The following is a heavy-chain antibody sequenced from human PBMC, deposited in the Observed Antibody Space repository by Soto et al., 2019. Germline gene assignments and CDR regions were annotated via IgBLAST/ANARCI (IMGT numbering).Heavy chain of an antibody. D-gene: IGHD2-21*02. CDR3: ARETAFDCGGGCYPFDY. J-gene: IGHJ4*02. CDR2: IKQDGSEK. Sequence: EVQLVESGGGLVQPGGSLRLSCAASGFTFSSYWMSWVHQAPGKGLEWVANIKQDGSEKYYVDSVKGRFTISRDNAKNSLYLQMNSLRAEDTAVYYCARETAFDCGGGCYPFDYWGQGTLVTVSS. V-gene: IGHV3-7*05. CDR1: GFTFSSYW.